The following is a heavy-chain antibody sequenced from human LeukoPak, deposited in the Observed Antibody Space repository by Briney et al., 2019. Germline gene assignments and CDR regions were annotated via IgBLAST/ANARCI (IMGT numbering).Heavy chain of an antibody. CDR2: ISSSISLI. CDR1: GFTFSSYS. V-gene: IGHV3-21*01. J-gene: IGHJ3*02. CDR3: ARDDPVNYYDSSPSRAPI. D-gene: IGHD3-22*01. Sequence: GGSQTLFHAASGFTFSSYSMNWARHAPGKGLEWLSSISSSISLIYYADSAKGRFTIPTDNAKTTPYLQMNSLRAEDTAVYCCARDDPVNYYDSSPSRAPICGQGTMVTVSS.